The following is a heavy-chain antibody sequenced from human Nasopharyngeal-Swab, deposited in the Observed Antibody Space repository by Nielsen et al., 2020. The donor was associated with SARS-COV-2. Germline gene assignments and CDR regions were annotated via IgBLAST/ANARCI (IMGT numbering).Heavy chain of an antibody. D-gene: IGHD2-15*01. V-gene: IGHV3-30*04. Sequence: GSLRLSCAASGFTFSSYAMHWVRQAPGKGLEWVAVISYDGSNKYYADSVKGRFTISRDNSKNTLYLQMNSLRAEDTAVYYCASDPYCSGGSCYDYWGQGTLVTVSS. CDR1: GFTFSSYA. J-gene: IGHJ4*02. CDR3: ASDPYCSGGSCYDY. CDR2: ISYDGSNK.